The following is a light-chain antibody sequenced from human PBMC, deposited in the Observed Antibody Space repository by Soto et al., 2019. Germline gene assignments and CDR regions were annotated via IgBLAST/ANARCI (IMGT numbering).Light chain of an antibody. V-gene: IGKV1-39*01. Sequence: DIQMTQSPSSLSVSVGDRVTISCRANQSVSSYFSWFQQKPGKAPKLLIHAASTLQSGVPSRFSGSGSGTDFTLTISSLQPEDFATYYCHQSYSTPQTFSGGTKVEIK. CDR1: QSVSSY. J-gene: IGKJ4*01. CDR3: HQSYSTPQT. CDR2: AAS.